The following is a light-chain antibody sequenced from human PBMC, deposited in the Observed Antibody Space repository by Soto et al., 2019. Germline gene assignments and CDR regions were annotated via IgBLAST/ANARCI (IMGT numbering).Light chain of an antibody. Sequence: QSALTQPASVSGSPGQSITISCTGTISDVGGYNFVSWYQQHPGKAPKLMIYEFTKRPSGVSDRFSGSKSGSTASLTISGLQAEDEADYYCSSHTGNSITPVVFGGGTKVTVL. CDR3: SSHTGNSITPVV. J-gene: IGLJ2*01. CDR1: ISDVGGYNF. CDR2: EFT. V-gene: IGLV2-14*03.